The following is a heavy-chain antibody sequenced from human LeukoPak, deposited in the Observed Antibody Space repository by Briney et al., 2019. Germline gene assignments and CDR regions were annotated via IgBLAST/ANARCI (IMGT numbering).Heavy chain of an antibody. CDR2: ISSSSSTI. V-gene: IGHV3-48*01. CDR1: GFTFSSYS. J-gene: IGHJ3*02. D-gene: IGHD6-19*01. CDR3: ARGIAVAGTKIGNAFDI. Sequence: GGSLRLSCAASGFTFSSYSMNWVRQAPGKGLEWVSYISSSSSTIYYADSVKGRFTISRDNAKNSLYLQMNSLRAEDTAVYHCARGIAVAGTKIGNAFDIWGQGTMVTVSS.